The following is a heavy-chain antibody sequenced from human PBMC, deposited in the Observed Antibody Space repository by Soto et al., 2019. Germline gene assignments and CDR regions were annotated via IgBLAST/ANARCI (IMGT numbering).Heavy chain of an antibody. CDR1: GCSISSSTYY. CDR3: ARRSSSSLGSLFDH. D-gene: IGHD6-6*01. Sequence: XETLSLTCTVAGCSISSSTYYWDWIRQPPGKGLEWIGAMYYTGNKNYNPSLESRVTMSVDTSKNQFSLKLSSVTPTDTAVYYCARRSSSSLGSLFDHWGRGNLVTVSS. CDR2: MYYTGNK. J-gene: IGHJ5*02. V-gene: IGHV4-39*01.